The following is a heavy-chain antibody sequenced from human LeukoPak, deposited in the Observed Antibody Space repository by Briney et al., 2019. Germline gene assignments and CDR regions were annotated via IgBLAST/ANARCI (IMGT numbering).Heavy chain of an antibody. J-gene: IGHJ6*02. CDR3: ARFHRDSWYVLWGDYYYGMDV. Sequence: GGSLRLSCAASGFTFSSYAMHWVRQAPGKGLEWVSYISSSGSTIYYADSVKGRFTISRDNAKNSLYLQMNSLRAEDTAVYYCARFHRDSWYVLWGDYYYGMDVWGQGTTVTVSS. V-gene: IGHV3-48*04. D-gene: IGHD6-13*01. CDR2: ISSSGSTI. CDR1: GFTFSSYA.